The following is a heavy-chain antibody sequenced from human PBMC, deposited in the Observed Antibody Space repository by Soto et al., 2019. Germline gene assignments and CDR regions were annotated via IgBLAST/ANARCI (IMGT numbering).Heavy chain of an antibody. J-gene: IGHJ3*02. D-gene: IGHD2-8*01. CDR1: GYTLTELS. V-gene: IGHV1-24*01. Sequence: QVQLVQSGAEVKKPGASVKVSCKVSGYTLTELSMHWVRQAPGKGLEWMGGFDPEDGETIYAQKFQGRVTMTEDTSTDTAYRELSSLRSEDTAVYYCIQGQWTPGAFDIWGQGTMVTVSS. CDR3: IQGQWTPGAFDI. CDR2: FDPEDGET.